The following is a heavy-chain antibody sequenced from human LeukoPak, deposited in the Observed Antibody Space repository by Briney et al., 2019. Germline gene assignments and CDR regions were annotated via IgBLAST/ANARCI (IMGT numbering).Heavy chain of an antibody. Sequence: GGSLRLSCAASGFTFSNAWMSWVRQAPGKGLVWVSRINSDGTTTTYADSVKGRFTISRDNAKNTLYLQMNSLRAEDTAVYYCARNRAAFDYWGQGTLVTVSS. CDR1: GFTFSNAW. CDR3: ARNRAAFDY. J-gene: IGHJ4*02. V-gene: IGHV3-74*01. CDR2: INSDGTTT. D-gene: IGHD3-16*02.